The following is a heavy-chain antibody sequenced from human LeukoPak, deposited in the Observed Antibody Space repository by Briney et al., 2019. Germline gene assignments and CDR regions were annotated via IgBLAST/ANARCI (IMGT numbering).Heavy chain of an antibody. J-gene: IGHJ5*02. CDR3: ARLEFRGSGSYYNWFDP. V-gene: IGHV4-59*08. D-gene: IGHD3-10*01. CDR2: IYYSGST. CDR1: GGSISSYY. Sequence: KPSETLSLTCTVSGGSISSYYWSWIRQPPGKGLEWIGYIYYSGSTKYNPSLKSRVTISLDTSKNQVSLNLSSVTVADTAVYYCARLEFRGSGSYYNWFDPWGQGTLVTVSS.